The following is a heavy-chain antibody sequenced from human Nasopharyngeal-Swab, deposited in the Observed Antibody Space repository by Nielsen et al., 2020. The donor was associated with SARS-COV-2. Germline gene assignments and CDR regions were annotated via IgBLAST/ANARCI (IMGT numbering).Heavy chain of an antibody. J-gene: IGHJ4*02. CDR1: GGTFSSYA. V-gene: IGHV1-69*13. Sequence: LVKVSCKASGGTFSSYAISWVRQAPGQGLEWMGGIIPIFGTANYAQKFQGRVTITADESTSTAYMELSSLRSEDTAVYYCAADYGDYGFRFDYWGQGTLVTVSS. CDR2: IIPIFGTA. CDR3: AADYGDYGFRFDY. D-gene: IGHD4-17*01.